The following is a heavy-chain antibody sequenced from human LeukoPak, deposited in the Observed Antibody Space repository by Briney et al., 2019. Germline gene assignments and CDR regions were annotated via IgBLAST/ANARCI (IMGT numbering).Heavy chain of an antibody. Sequence: GGSLRLSCVGSGLTFSGFELNWVRQAPGKGLEWVSYIRGDGTLKTYGDSVKGRFTISRDDGKNSLYLQMNSLRVEDTGIYYCARRFRDWGQGTLVTVSS. CDR3: ARRFRD. CDR2: IRGDGTLK. J-gene: IGHJ4*02. V-gene: IGHV3-48*03. D-gene: IGHD5-24*01. CDR1: GLTFSGFE.